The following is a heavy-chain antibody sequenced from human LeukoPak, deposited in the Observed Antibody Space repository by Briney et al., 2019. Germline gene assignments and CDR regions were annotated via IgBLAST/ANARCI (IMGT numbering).Heavy chain of an antibody. CDR1: GGSVSSGSYY. Sequence: PSETLSLTCTVSGGSVSSGSYYWSWIRQPPGKGLEWIGYIYYSGSTNYNPSLKSRVTISVDTSKNQFSLKLSSVTAADTAVYYCARDRITGTRDGMDVWGQGTTVTVYS. CDR3: ARDRITGTRDGMDV. D-gene: IGHD1-20*01. J-gene: IGHJ6*02. V-gene: IGHV4-61*01. CDR2: IYYSGST.